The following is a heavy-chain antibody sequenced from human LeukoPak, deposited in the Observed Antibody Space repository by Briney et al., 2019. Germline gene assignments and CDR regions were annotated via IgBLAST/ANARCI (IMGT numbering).Heavy chain of an antibody. J-gene: IGHJ4*02. V-gene: IGHV3-7*01. CDR1: GFTFSSYW. D-gene: IGHD3-22*01. CDR2: IKQDGSEK. Sequence: GSLRLSCAASGFTFSSYWMSWVRQAPGKGLEWVANIKQDGSEKYYVDSVKGRFTISRDNGKNSLYLQMNSLRADDTAVYYCARDVLDYYDSSGYYLSSYFDYWGQGTLVTVSS. CDR3: ARDVLDYYDSSGYYLSSYFDY.